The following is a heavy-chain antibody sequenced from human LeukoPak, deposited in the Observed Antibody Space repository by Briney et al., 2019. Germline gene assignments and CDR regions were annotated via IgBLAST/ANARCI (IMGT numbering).Heavy chain of an antibody. J-gene: IGHJ3*02. CDR3: ARGPLGDEFADAFDI. Sequence: SETLSLTCTVSGGSTSSYYWSWIRQPAGKGLEWIGRIYTSGSTNYNPSLKSRVTMSVDTSKNQFSLKLSSVTAADTAVYYCARGPLGDEFADAFDIWGQGTMVTVSS. CDR1: GGSTSSYY. CDR2: IYTSGST. V-gene: IGHV4-4*07. D-gene: IGHD4-17*01.